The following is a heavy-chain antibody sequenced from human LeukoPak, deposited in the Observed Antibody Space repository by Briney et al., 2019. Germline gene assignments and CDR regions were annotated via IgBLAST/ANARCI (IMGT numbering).Heavy chain of an antibody. CDR2: IVVGSGNT. CDR3: AAGIQLWYHQAGDAFDI. CDR1: GFTFTSSA. V-gene: IGHV1-58*02. Sequence: GTSVKVSCKASGFTFTSSAMQWVRQARGQRLEWIGWIVVGSGNTNYAQKFQERVTITRDMSTSTAYMELSSLRSEDTAVYYCAAGIQLWYHQAGDAFDIWGQGTMSPSPQ. J-gene: IGHJ3*02. D-gene: IGHD5-18*01.